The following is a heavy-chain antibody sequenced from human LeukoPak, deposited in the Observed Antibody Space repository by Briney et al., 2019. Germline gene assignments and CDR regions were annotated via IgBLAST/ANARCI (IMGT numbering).Heavy chain of an antibody. J-gene: IGHJ4*02. V-gene: IGHV5-51*06. Sequence: GESLKISCNGSGYXFASYWICWVRQMPGKGLEWMGIIYPGDSDARYSPSFQGQVTISADKSISTSYLQWSNVKASDTAMYYCARVNTAVFDYWGQGTLVTVSS. D-gene: IGHD5-18*01. CDR2: IYPGDSDA. CDR3: ARVNTAVFDY. CDR1: GYXFASYW.